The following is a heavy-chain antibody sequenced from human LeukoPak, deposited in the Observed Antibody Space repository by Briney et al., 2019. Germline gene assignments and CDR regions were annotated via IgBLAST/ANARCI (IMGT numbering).Heavy chain of an antibody. CDR2: ISGSGGST. V-gene: IGHV3-23*01. D-gene: IGHD3-22*01. CDR1: GFTFSSYA. Sequence: QPGGSLRLSCAASGFTFSSYAMSWVRQAPGKGLEWVSGISGSGGSTYYADPVKGRFTISRDNSKNTLYLQMNSLRAEDTAVYYCAKGRYYYDSSGYWQFDYWGQGTLVTVSS. CDR3: AKGRYYYDSSGYWQFDY. J-gene: IGHJ4*02.